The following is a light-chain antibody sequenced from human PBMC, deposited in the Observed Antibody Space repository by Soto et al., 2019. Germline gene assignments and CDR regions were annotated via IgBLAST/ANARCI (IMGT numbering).Light chain of an antibody. CDR3: QQYGGAPPKYT. J-gene: IGKJ2*01. CDR2: DSS. Sequence: EIVLTQSPGTLSLSPGERVALSCRASQSVSSTSIAWYQQKPGQAPRLLIYDSSSRATDIPDRFSGSGSGTDFTLTIGRLEPEDLAVYYCQQYGGAPPKYTFGQGTKLEI. V-gene: IGKV3-20*01. CDR1: QSVSSTS.